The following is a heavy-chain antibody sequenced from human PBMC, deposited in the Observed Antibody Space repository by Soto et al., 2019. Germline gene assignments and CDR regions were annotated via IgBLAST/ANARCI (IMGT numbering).Heavy chain of an antibody. V-gene: IGHV3-23*01. CDR3: AKGKAGKDDFWSAPRDY. D-gene: IGHD3-3*01. CDR2: ISGSGGST. CDR1: GFTFSSYA. Sequence: GGSLRLSCAASGFTFSSYAMSWVRQAPGKGLEWVSAISGSGGSTYYADSVKGRFTISRDNSKNTLYLQMNSLRAEDTAVYYCAKGKAGKDDFWSAPRDYWGQGTLVTVSS. J-gene: IGHJ4*02.